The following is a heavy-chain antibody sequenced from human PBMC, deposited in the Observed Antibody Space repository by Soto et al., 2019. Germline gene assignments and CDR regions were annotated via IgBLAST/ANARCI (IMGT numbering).Heavy chain of an antibody. CDR1: GFPFSPYT. V-gene: IGHV3-30-3*01. CDR3: ARGGGFCGADCYKGGIDY. Sequence: ESGGGVVQPGRSLRLSCAASGFPFSPYTMHWVRQTPGKGLEWVAVISYDGNDKYYADSVKGRFTISRDNSKNTLYLQMNSLRGEDTALYYCARGGGFCGADCYKGGIDYWGQGTLVTVSS. D-gene: IGHD2-21*02. J-gene: IGHJ4*02. CDR2: ISYDGNDK.